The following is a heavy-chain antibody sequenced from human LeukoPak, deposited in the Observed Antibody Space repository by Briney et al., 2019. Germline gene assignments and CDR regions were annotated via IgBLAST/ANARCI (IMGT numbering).Heavy chain of an antibody. CDR2: IYSGGNI. CDR1: GFTFSTHT. D-gene: IGHD4-23*01. J-gene: IGHJ4*02. V-gene: IGHV3-23*03. CDR3: AKKDNYGGPDY. Sequence: GGSLRLSCVGAGFTFSTHTINWVRQAPGKGLEWVSVIYSGGNIYYIDSVKGRFTISRDNSKNTLYLQMNSLRAEDTAVYYCAKKDNYGGPDYWGQGTLVTVSS.